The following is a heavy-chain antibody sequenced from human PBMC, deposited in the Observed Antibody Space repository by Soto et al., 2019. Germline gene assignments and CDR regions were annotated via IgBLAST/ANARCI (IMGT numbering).Heavy chain of an antibody. Sequence: GGSLRLSCAASGFPFGITDMSWVRQAPGKGLEWVSTIDGSGGATHYADSVKGRFTISRDNSKNTVFLQMSSLRADDTAVYYCAKNSGWFNTWGQGTLVTVSS. CDR3: AKNSGWFNT. V-gene: IGHV3-23*01. CDR1: GFPFGITD. D-gene: IGHD3-10*01. CDR2: IDGSGGAT. J-gene: IGHJ5*02.